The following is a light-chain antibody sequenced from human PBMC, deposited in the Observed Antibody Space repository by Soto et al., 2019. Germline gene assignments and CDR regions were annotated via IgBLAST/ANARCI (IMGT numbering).Light chain of an antibody. CDR1: QSIVSS. J-gene: IGKJ4*01. Sequence: DLQMTQSPSSLSASVGDRVTITCRASQSIVSSLNWYQQKPGEAPKLVIYAASSLQSGVPSRCSGSGDGTDFTLTISSLQPEDFATYYCQQSDTTPLTFGGGTKVEIK. V-gene: IGKV1-39*01. CDR2: AAS. CDR3: QQSDTTPLT.